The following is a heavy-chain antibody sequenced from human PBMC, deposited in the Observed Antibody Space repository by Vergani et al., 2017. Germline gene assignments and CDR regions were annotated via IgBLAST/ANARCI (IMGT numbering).Heavy chain of an antibody. Sequence: QVQLQESGPGLVKPSETLSLTCAVSGYSISSGYYWGWIRQPPGKGLEWIGSIYHSGSTYYNPSLKSRVTISVDTSKNQFSLKLSSVTAADTAVYYCARRSYDSSGYYYVRPGGYFDYWGQGTLVTVSS. CDR1: GYSISSGYY. J-gene: IGHJ4*02. CDR3: ARRSYDSSGYYYVRPGGYFDY. V-gene: IGHV4-38-2*01. CDR2: IYHSGST. D-gene: IGHD3-22*01.